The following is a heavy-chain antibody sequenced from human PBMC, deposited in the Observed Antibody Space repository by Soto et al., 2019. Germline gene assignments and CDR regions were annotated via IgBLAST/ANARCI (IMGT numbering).Heavy chain of an antibody. J-gene: IGHJ2*01. Sequence: EVQLLESGGGLVQPGGSLRLSCAASGFTFSSYAMSWVRQAPGKGLEWVSAISGSGGSTYYADSVKGRFTISRDNSKNTLYLQMYSVRAEDTAVYYCAKEAVVVPAARIYWYFELWGRGTLVTVSS. V-gene: IGHV3-23*01. D-gene: IGHD2-2*01. CDR2: ISGSGGST. CDR3: AKEAVVVPAARIYWYFEL. CDR1: GFTFSSYA.